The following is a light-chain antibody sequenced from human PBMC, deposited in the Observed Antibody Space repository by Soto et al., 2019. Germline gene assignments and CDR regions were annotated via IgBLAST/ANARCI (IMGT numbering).Light chain of an antibody. CDR2: DVN. CDR3: SSYTSIDTRV. Sequence: QSVLTQPASVSGSPGQSITISCTGTSSDVGGYNYVSWYQQHPGKAPKLMIYDVNIRPSGVSNRFSGSKSGNTASLTISGLQAEDEADYYCSSYTSIDTRVFGTGTKLTVL. CDR1: SSDVGGYNY. V-gene: IGLV2-14*01. J-gene: IGLJ1*01.